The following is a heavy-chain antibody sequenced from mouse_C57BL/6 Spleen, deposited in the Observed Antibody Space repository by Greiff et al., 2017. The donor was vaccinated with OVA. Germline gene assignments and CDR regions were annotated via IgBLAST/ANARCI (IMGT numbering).Heavy chain of an antibody. J-gene: IGHJ3*01. V-gene: IGHV3-6*01. CDR3: ARDYDYDEGAY. D-gene: IGHD2-4*01. CDR1: GYSITSGYY. Sequence: DVQLQESGPGLVKPSQSLSLTCSVTGYSITSGYYWNWIRQFPGNKLEWMGYISYDGSNNYNPSLKNRISITRDTSKNQFFLKLNSVTTEDTATYYCARDYDYDEGAYWGQGTLVTVSA. CDR2: ISYDGSN.